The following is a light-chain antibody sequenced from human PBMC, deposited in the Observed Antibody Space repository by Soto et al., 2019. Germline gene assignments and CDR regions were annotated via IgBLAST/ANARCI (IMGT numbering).Light chain of an antibody. CDR2: VNS. J-gene: IGLJ2*01. V-gene: IGLV1-40*01. CDR1: SSNIGAGYD. CDR3: QSYDNSLSVHVV. Sequence: QSVLTRPPSVSGAPGQRVTISCTGTSSNIGAGYDVHWYQQVPGTSPKLLIFVNSNRPSGVPDRFSGSKSGTSASLAITGLQAEDEADYYCQSYDNSLSVHVVFGGGTKLTVL.